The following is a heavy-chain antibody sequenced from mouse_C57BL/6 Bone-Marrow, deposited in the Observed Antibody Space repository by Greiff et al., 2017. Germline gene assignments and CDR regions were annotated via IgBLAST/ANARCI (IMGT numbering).Heavy chain of an antibody. V-gene: IGHV1-55*01. J-gene: IGHJ2*01. CDR1: GYTFTSYW. Sequence: QVHVKQPGAELVKPGASVKMSCKASGYTFTSYWITWVKQRPGQGLEWIGDIYPGSGSTNYNEKFKSKATLTVDTSSSTAYMQLSSLTSEDSAVYYCARSFYGKDYWGQGTTLTVSS. CDR3: ARSFYGKDY. CDR2: IYPGSGST. D-gene: IGHD2-10*01.